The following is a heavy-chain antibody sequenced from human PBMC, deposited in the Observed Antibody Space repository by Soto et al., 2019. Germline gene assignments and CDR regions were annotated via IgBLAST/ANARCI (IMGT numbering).Heavy chain of an antibody. V-gene: IGHV5-51*01. CDR2: IYPGDSDT. Sequence: PGESLKISCKGSGYSFTSYWIGWVRQMPGKGLEWMGIIYPGDSDTRYSPSFQGQVTISADKSISTAYLQWSSLKASDTAMYYCARHQHYDSSKFFYYGMDVWGQGTTVTVSS. CDR1: GYSFTSYW. CDR3: ARHQHYDSSKFFYYGMDV. D-gene: IGHD3-22*01. J-gene: IGHJ6*02.